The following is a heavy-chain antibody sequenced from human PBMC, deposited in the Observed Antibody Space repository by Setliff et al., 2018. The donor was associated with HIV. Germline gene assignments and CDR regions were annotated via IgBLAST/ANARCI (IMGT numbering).Heavy chain of an antibody. CDR3: ARVSSSYYFLGAFDS. V-gene: IGHV4-39*07. J-gene: IGHJ4*02. D-gene: IGHD6-13*01. CDR2: IYYSGNT. Sequence: SETLSLTCTVSGGSINSGGYYWGWIRQFPGKGLEWIGSIYYSGNTYYNPSLKSRVTISIDTSKNQFYLKLRSATATDTALYYCARVSSSYYFLGAFDSWGQGTLVTVSS. CDR1: GGSINSGGYY.